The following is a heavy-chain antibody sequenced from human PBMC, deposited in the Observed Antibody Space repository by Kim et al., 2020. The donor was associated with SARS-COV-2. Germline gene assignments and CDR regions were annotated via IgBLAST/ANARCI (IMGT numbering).Heavy chain of an antibody. D-gene: IGHD4-4*01. Sequence: GGSLRLSCAASGFTFSSYGMHWVRQAPGKGLEWVAVISYDGSNKYYADSVKGRFTISRDNSKNTLYLQMNSLRAEDTAVYYCAKDVRYSNYLSGLYYGMDVWGQGTTVTVSS. CDR3: AKDVRYSNYLSGLYYGMDV. CDR1: GFTFSSYG. J-gene: IGHJ6*02. V-gene: IGHV3-30*18. CDR2: ISYDGSNK.